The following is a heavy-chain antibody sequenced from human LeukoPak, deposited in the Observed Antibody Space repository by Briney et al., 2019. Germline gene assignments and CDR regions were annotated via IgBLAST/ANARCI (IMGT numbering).Heavy chain of an antibody. CDR3: ARDPASANWFDS. D-gene: IGHD2-2*01. J-gene: IGHJ5*01. CDR2: ISGTWAHT. CDR1: GFTFSDFN. Sequence: GGCLRLSCAASGFTFSDFNLNWVRHAPAKGREWMSYISGTWAHTNYADSVKGRFTMSRDNANNSLFLQMDSLKVEDTGVYYCARDPASANWFDSWGQGTLVTVSS. V-gene: IGHV3-11*06.